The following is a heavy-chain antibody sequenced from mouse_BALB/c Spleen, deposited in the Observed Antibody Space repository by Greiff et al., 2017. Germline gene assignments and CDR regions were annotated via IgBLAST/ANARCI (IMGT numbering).Heavy chain of an antibody. CDR1: GYTFTSYY. J-gene: IGHJ4*01. D-gene: IGHD1-1*01. V-gene: IGHV1S81*02. Sequence: QVHVKQPGAELVKPGASVKLSCKASGYTFTSYYMYWVKQRPGQGLEWIGGINPSNGGTNFNEKFKSKATLTVDKSSSTAYMQLSSLTSEDSAVYYCTRGDYYGGAMDYWGQGTSVTVSS. CDR3: TRGDYYGGAMDY. CDR2: INPSNGGT.